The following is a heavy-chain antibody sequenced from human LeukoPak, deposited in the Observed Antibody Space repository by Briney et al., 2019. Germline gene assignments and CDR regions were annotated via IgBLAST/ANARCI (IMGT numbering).Heavy chain of an antibody. CDR3: ARLGGYHDPPDY. CDR2: IHYSGST. J-gene: IGHJ4*02. V-gene: IGHV4-39*01. Sequence: SETLSLTCTVAGGSISSPTYYWAWIRQPPGKGLEWIRTIHYSGSTYDNPSLKSRFTISVDTSKNQFFLKLSSVTAADTAVYYCARLGGYHDPPDYWGQGTLVTVSS. CDR1: GGSISSPTYY. D-gene: IGHD3-16*02.